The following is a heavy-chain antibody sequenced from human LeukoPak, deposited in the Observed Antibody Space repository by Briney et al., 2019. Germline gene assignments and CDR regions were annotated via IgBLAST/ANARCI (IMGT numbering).Heavy chain of an antibody. D-gene: IGHD5-18*01. CDR1: GDSINTKY. Sequence: SETLSLTCTVSGDSINTKYWRWIRQPPGKGLEWIGYVHSSGSTDYNPSLKSRVLISVDTSRNQFSLKVTSVTATDTAMYFCARQQVGFYNGYSPFDYWGPGTLVTVSS. CDR3: ARQQVGFYNGYSPFDY. V-gene: IGHV4-59*08. CDR2: VHSSGST. J-gene: IGHJ4*02.